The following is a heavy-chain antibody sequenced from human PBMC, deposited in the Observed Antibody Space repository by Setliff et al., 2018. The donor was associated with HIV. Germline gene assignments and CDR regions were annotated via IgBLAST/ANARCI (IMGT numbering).Heavy chain of an antibody. D-gene: IGHD3-3*02. CDR2: ISAYNGNI. Sequence: ASVTVYCKASGYTCTSYGISWVRQAPGQGLEWMGWISAYNGNINYAQKVQGRVTMTTYTSTITAYMELRSLTSDDTAVYDFARAEAVAHLYPWGQGTLVTLSS. V-gene: IGHV1-18*01. CDR3: ARAEAVAHLYP. J-gene: IGHJ5*02. CDR1: GYTCTSYG.